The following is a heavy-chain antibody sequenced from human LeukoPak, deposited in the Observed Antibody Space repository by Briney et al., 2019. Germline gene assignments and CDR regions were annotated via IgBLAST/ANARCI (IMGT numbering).Heavy chain of an antibody. V-gene: IGHV1-2*02. D-gene: IGHD2-15*01. CDR3: ARGVAANGRRLDP. J-gene: IGHJ5*02. CDR1: GYTFTSYG. Sequence: ASVKVSCKASGYTFTSYGISWVRQAPGQGFEWLGWISPKSGGTNYAQKFQDSVSLTRDTSIDTAYMELTSLRLDDTAIYYCARGVAANGRRLDPWGQGTLITVSS. CDR2: ISPKSGGT.